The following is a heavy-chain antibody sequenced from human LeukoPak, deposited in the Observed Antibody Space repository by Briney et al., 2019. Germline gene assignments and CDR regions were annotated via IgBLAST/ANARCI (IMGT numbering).Heavy chain of an antibody. CDR1: GGSISSSSYY. J-gene: IGHJ5*02. V-gene: IGHV4-39*01. CDR2: IYYSGST. Sequence: PSETLSLTCTVSGGSISSSSYYWGWIRPPPGKGLEWVGSIYYSGSTYYNPSLKSRVTISVDTSKNQFSLKLSSVTAADTAVYYCAIHRGTTVTTIWFDPWGQGTLVTVSS. CDR3: AIHRGTTVTTIWFDP. D-gene: IGHD4-17*01.